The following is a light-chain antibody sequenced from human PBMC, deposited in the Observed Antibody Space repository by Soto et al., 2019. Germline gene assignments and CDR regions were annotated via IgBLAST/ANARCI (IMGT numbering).Light chain of an antibody. J-gene: IGKJ4*01. CDR2: SAS. V-gene: IGKV1-12*01. Sequence: IPMTQSPSSVSASVGDTVTITCRASQGIGSWLAWYHQIPGKAPKLLIYSASSLQSGTPSRFTGRGSWAAFTLTITNLQPEDVGVYHCQQASSFPLTFGGGTKVEIK. CDR3: QQASSFPLT. CDR1: QGIGSW.